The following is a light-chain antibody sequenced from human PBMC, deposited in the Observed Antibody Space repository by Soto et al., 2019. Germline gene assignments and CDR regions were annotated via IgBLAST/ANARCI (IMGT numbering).Light chain of an antibody. Sequence: DIVLTQSPDTLSLSPGERATLSCRASQSIDNNYLAWYQQKPGRAPRLLIYGASSRATGIPDRFSGSGSGTDFTLIISRLEPEDFAVYYCQQYGSSPRTFGQGTKVDIK. CDR3: QQYGSSPRT. CDR2: GAS. J-gene: IGKJ1*01. V-gene: IGKV3-20*01. CDR1: QSIDNNY.